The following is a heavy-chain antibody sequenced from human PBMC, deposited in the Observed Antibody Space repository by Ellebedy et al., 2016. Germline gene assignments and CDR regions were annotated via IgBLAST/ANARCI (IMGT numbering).Heavy chain of an antibody. Sequence: ALVKVSCKASDYTFTSYGISWVRQAPGQGLEWMGWINAGNGNTRYSQNFQGRVTITRDTSASTAYMELSSLRSEDTAVYYCASPGGGAGWGFDYWGQGTLVTVSS. CDR1: DYTFTSYG. CDR2: INAGNGNT. V-gene: IGHV1-18*04. CDR3: ASPGGGAGWGFDY. J-gene: IGHJ4*02. D-gene: IGHD3-16*01.